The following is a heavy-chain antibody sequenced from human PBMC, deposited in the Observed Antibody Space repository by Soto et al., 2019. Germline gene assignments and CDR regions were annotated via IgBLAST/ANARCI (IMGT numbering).Heavy chain of an antibody. CDR1: GFPFNSYS. V-gene: IGHV3-48*01. J-gene: IGHJ3*02. CDR3: VRYLLCAFDI. Sequence: EVQLVESGGGLVQPGGSLRLSCAASGFPFNSYSMNWVRQAPGKGLEWLSYISSGSSSIQYADSVKGRFTISRDNADDSPDLQMTTLRAEGTAVYYCVRYLLCAFDIWGQGTMVTVSS. CDR2: ISSGSSSI.